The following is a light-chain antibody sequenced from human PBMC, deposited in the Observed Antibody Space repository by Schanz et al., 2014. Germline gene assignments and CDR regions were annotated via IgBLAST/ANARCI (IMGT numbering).Light chain of an antibody. CDR3: CSYAGAYV. J-gene: IGLJ1*01. CDR2: DVT. Sequence: QSALTQPRSVSGSPGQSVTISCTGTSSDVGGYNYVSWYQQHPGKAPQLMIHDVTKRPSGVPDRFSGSKSGNTASLTISGLQAEDEADYFCCSYAGAYVFGTGIKLTVL. CDR1: SSDVGGYNY. V-gene: IGLV2-11*01.